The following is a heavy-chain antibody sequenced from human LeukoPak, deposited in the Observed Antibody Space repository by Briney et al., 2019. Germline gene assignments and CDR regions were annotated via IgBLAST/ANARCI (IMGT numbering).Heavy chain of an antibody. CDR3: AEYRGRSGLAPYFDY. D-gene: IGHD3-3*01. J-gene: IGHJ4*02. CDR1: GFTFNDHA. V-gene: IGHV3-9*01. Sequence: GGSLRLSCAASGFTFNDHAMHWVRQAPGKGLEWVSGIWWNGHIMGYEDSVKGRFTISRDNARNPLSLQMNSLRAEDTAFYYCAEYRGRSGLAPYFDYWGQGILVTVSS. CDR2: IWWNGHIM.